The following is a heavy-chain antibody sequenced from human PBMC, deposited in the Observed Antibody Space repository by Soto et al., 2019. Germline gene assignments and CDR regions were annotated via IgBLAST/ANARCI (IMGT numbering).Heavy chain of an antibody. CDR3: ARAPYGSGSLPGPFDY. J-gene: IGHJ4*02. CDR2: IYHSGST. CDR1: SGSISSSNW. Sequence: QVQLQESGPGLVKPSGTLSLTCAVSSGSISSSNWWSWVRQPPGKGLEWIGEIYHSGSTNYNPSLKSRVTISVDKSKNQFSLKLSSATAADTAVYYCARAPYGSGSLPGPFDYWGQGTLVTVSS. V-gene: IGHV4-4*02. D-gene: IGHD3-10*01.